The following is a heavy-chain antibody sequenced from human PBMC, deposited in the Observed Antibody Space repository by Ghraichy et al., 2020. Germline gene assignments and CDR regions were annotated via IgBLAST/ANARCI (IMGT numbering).Heavy chain of an antibody. CDR2: ISGSGGST. CDR3: AKGETTVTTTYDF. J-gene: IGHJ4*02. CDR1: GFTFSNFA. V-gene: IGHV3-23*01. D-gene: IGHD4-17*01. Sequence: SLRLSCAASGFTFSNFAMSWVRQAPGKGLEWVSAISGSGGSTYYADSVKGRFTISRDNSKNTLYLQMNSLRAEDTAVYYCAKGETTVTTTYDFWGQGTLVTVSS.